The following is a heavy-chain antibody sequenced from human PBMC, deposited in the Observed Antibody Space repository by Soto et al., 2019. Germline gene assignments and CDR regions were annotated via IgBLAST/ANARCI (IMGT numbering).Heavy chain of an antibody. J-gene: IGHJ4*02. V-gene: IGHV3-7*01. CDR2: IKQDGSQK. Sequence: GGSLRLSCASSVLTFISYWMSWVRQAPGKGLEWVANIKQDGSQKYYVDSVKGRFTISRDNAKNSLYLQMNSLRVEDTAVYYCASAYYYDSSGYSPGGYWGQGTLVTVSS. D-gene: IGHD3-22*01. CDR1: VLTFISYW. CDR3: ASAYYYDSSGYSPGGY.